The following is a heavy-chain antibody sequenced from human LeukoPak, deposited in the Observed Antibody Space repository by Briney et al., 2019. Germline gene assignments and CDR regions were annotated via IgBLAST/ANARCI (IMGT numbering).Heavy chain of an antibody. CDR1: GYTFTSYY. Sequence: EASVKVSCKASGYTFTSYYMHWVRQAPGQGLEWMGIINPSGGSTSYAQKFQGRVTMTRDTSTSTVHMELSSLRSEDTAVYYCARVAGSYKVFDYWGQGSLVTVSS. CDR2: INPSGGST. V-gene: IGHV1-46*01. J-gene: IGHJ4*02. D-gene: IGHD1-26*01. CDR3: ARVAGSYKVFDY.